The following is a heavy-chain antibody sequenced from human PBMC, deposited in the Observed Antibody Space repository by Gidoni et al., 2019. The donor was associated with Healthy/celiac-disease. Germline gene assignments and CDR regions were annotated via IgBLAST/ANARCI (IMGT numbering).Heavy chain of an antibody. Sequence: HVQLVQPGAEVKQPGSSVQVPCKASRGTFRRSAISWVRQAPGQGLAWMGRIIPRLGIANYAQKVQGRVTITADKSTSTAYMGLSSLRSEDTAVYYCARGETGRYYYYGMDVWGQGTTVTVSS. CDR2: IIPRLGIA. D-gene: IGHD1-1*01. CDR1: RGTFRRSA. V-gene: IGHV1-69*04. CDR3: ARGETGRYYYYGMDV. J-gene: IGHJ6*02.